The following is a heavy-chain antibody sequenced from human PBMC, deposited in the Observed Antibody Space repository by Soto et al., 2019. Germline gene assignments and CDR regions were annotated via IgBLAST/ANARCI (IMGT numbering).Heavy chain of an antibody. CDR1: GGSFSGYY. Sequence: SETLSLTCAVYGGSFSGYYWSWIRQPPGKGLEWIGEINHSGSTNYSPSLKSRVTISVDTSKNQFSLKLSSVTAADTAVYYCARESYDILTGSGRYYYYYMDVWGKGTTVTVSS. J-gene: IGHJ6*03. CDR2: INHSGST. CDR3: ARESYDILTGSGRYYYYYMDV. D-gene: IGHD3-9*01. V-gene: IGHV4-34*01.